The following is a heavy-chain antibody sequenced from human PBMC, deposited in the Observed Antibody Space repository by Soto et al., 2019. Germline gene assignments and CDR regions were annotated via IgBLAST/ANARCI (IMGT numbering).Heavy chain of an antibody. D-gene: IGHD5-18*01. CDR2: IYPGDSDT. J-gene: IGHJ6*02. CDR3: ARHSKLSFSYYYGMDV. V-gene: IGHV5-51*01. CDR1: GYSFTSYW. Sequence: XESLKLSCKGSGYSFTSYWIGLVLQMPGKGLEWMGIIYPGDSDTRYSPSFQGQVTISADKSISTAYLQWSSLKASDTAMYYCARHSKLSFSYYYGMDVWGQGTTVTVSS.